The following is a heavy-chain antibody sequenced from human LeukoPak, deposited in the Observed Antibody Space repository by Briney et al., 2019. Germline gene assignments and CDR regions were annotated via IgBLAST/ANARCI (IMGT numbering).Heavy chain of an antibody. CDR3: ARDGGSGSIFDY. D-gene: IGHD3-10*01. V-gene: IGHV4-31*03. J-gene: IGHJ4*02. CDR2: IYYSGSI. Sequence: SETLSLTCSVSGGSISSGGYYWSWIRQHPGRGLEWIGYIYYSGSIYYNPSLKSRVTISVDTSKNQFSLKLSSVTAADTAVYYCARDGGSGSIFDYWGQGTLVTVSS. CDR1: GGSISSGGYY.